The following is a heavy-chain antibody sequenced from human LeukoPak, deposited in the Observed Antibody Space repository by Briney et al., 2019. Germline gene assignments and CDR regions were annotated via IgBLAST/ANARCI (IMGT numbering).Heavy chain of an antibody. J-gene: IGHJ4*02. CDR2: IWYDGSNK. D-gene: IGHD3-10*01. V-gene: IGHV3-33*08. CDR1: GFIFRNYA. Sequence: GASLRLSCAASGFIFRNYAMSWVRQAPGKGLEWVAVIWYDGSNKYYADSVKGRFTISRDNSKNTLYLQMNSLRAEDTAVYYCARHYYGSGSYYNGSDYWGQGTLVTVSS. CDR3: ARHYYGSGSYYNGSDY.